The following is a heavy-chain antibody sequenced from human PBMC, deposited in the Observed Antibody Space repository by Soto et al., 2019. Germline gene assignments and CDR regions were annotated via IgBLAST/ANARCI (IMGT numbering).Heavy chain of an antibody. J-gene: IGHJ6*02. D-gene: IGHD2-15*01. CDR2: IYYSGST. CDR3: ARDSRGGYCSGGSCYGPDYYGMDV. CDR1: GGSISSYY. Sequence: SETLSLTCTVSGGSISSYYWSWIRQPPGKGLEWIGYIYYSGSTNYNPSLKSRVTISVDTSKNQFSLKLSSVTAADTAVYYCARDSRGGYCSGGSCYGPDYYGMDVWGQGTTVT. V-gene: IGHV4-59*01.